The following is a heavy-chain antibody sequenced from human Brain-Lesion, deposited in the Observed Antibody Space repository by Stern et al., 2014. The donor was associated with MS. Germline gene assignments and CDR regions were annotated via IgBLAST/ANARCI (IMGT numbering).Heavy chain of an antibody. J-gene: IGHJ5*01. CDR1: AFTFSNYW. CDR3: ARGERWFDS. V-gene: IGHV3-74*02. CDR2: VNNDGRRT. D-gene: IGHD3-10*01. Sequence: EVHLVESGGGFVPPGGSLRLSCAASAFTFSNYWMPWVRHAPGTGLVGVSRVNNDGRRTSYADSVKGRFTMSRDNAKNTLYLQMNSLRVEDTAIYYCARGERWFDSWGQGTLVTVSS.